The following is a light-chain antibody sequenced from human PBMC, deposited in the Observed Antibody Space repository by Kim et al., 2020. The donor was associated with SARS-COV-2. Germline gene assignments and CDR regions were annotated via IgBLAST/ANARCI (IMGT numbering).Light chain of an antibody. Sequence: GQSVTISCTGGGSEVGGYNLVSWYQQNPGTAPKVLIYEVTKRPSGVSDRFSGSKSGSTASLTISGLQSEDEADYYCCSYAGSSTWVFGGGTRLTVL. CDR3: CSYAGSSTWV. V-gene: IGLV2-23*02. CDR2: EVT. CDR1: GSEVGGYNL. J-gene: IGLJ3*02.